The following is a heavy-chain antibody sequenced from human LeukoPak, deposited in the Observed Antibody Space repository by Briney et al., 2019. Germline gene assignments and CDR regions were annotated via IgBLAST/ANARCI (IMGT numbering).Heavy chain of an antibody. V-gene: IGHV3-11*04. CDR2: ISSSGSTI. CDR1: GFTFSDYY. J-gene: IGHJ3*02. CDR3: ARALSFQEAFDI. Sequence: SGGSLRLSCAASGFTFSDYYMSWIRQAPGKGLEWVSYISSSGSTIYYADSVKGRFTISRDNAKNSLYLQMNSLRTEDTAVYYCARALSFQEAFDIWGQGTMVTVSS.